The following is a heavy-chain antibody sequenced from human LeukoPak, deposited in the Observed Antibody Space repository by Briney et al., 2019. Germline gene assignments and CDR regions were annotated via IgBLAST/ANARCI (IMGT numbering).Heavy chain of an antibody. D-gene: IGHD2-15*01. CDR3: AKVALGYCSGSSCYYFDY. CDR2: INAFGART. J-gene: IGHJ4*02. V-gene: IGHV3-23*01. Sequence: GGSLRLSCEASGFTFSGYAMSWVRQAPGKGLEWVSSINAFGARTYYADSVKGRFTISRDNSKNTLYLQMNSLRAEDTALYHCAKVALGYCSGSSCYYFDYGGQGTLVTVSS. CDR1: GFTFSGYA.